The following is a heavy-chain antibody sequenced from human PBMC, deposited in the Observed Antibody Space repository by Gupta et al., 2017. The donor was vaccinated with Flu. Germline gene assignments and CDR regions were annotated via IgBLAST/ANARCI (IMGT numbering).Heavy chain of an antibody. Sequence: TYPYLHWVRQAPGHALEWMGWITIYNGNLKYAQKFRDRLTIIREMSLSTVYMDLSNLSSEDTAMYFCVRSSLSGGYYHFDSWGQGTQVAVSS. CDR1: TYPY. V-gene: IGHV1-45*02. CDR2: ITIYNGNL. CDR3: VRSSLSGGYYHFDS. J-gene: IGHJ4*02. D-gene: IGHD1-26*01.